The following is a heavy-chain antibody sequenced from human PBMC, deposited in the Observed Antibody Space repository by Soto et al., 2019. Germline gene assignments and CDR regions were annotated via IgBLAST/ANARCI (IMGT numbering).Heavy chain of an antibody. V-gene: IGHV1-3*01. CDR1: GYSFTNYP. J-gene: IGHJ6*02. CDR3: AVGYCSGGSCYSIGMDV. Sequence: ASVKVSCKASGYSFTNYPIAWVRRAPGQGLEWMGWINAGNGNTKYSQKFQGRVTITRDTSASTAYMELSSLRSEDTAVYYCAVGYCSGGSCYSIGMDVWGQGTTVTVSS. CDR2: INAGNGNT. D-gene: IGHD2-15*01.